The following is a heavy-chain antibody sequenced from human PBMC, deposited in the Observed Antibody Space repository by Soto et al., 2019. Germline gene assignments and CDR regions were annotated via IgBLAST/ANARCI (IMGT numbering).Heavy chain of an antibody. D-gene: IGHD6-6*01. Sequence: EVQLVQSGAEVKKPGESLKISCKGSGYSFTSYWIGWVRQMPGKGLEWMGIIYPGDSDTRYSPSFQGQVTISADKSISTAYLQWSSLKASDPAMYYCARRAYSSSSGGDFDYWGQGTLVTVSS. J-gene: IGHJ4*02. CDR3: ARRAYSSSSGGDFDY. CDR1: GYSFTSYW. CDR2: IYPGDSDT. V-gene: IGHV5-51*01.